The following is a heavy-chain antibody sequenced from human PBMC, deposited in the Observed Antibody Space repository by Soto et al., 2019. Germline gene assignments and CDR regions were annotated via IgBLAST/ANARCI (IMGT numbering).Heavy chain of an antibody. D-gene: IGHD1-1*01. V-gene: IGHV5-51*01. CDR3: ARRRAWNDAFDF. J-gene: IGHJ4*02. CDR1: AYSFPNYW. CDR2: IYPGDSST. Sequence: GESLKISCKASAYSFPNYWIGWVRQMPGKGLEWMGTIYPGDSSTRYSPSFQGQVTIAADKSINTAYLQWSSLKASDTAIYYCARRRAWNDAFDFWGQGTVVTVSS.